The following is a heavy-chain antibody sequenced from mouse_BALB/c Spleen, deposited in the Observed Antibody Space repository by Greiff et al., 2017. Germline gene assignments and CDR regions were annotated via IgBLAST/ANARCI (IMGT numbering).Heavy chain of an antibody. CDR3: ARWGGTRNYAMDY. CDR2: IFPGSGNT. J-gene: IGHJ4*01. CDR1: GYSFTSYY. D-gene: IGHD4-1*01. V-gene: IGHV1-66*01. Sequence: QVQLKQSGPELVKPGASVKISCKASGYSFTSYYIHWVKQRPGQGLEWIGWIFPGSGNTKYNEKFKGKATLTADTSSSTAYMQLSSLTSEDSAVYFCARWGGTRNYAMDYWGQGTSVTVSS.